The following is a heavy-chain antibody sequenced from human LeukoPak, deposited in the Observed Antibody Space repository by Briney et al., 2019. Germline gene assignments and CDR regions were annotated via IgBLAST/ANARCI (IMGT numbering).Heavy chain of an antibody. V-gene: IGHV1-18*01. Sequence: ASVKVSCKAAAYTFISYGITWVRHAPGQGLEWVGWISAYNGNTNFAQKFRGRVTMTTDTSTNTAYMELRSLRSDDTAVYYCARDSSQGDYVLYHYGMDVWGQGTTVTVSS. D-gene: IGHD3-16*01. J-gene: IGHJ6*02. CDR3: ARDSSQGDYVLYHYGMDV. CDR1: AYTFISYG. CDR2: ISAYNGNT.